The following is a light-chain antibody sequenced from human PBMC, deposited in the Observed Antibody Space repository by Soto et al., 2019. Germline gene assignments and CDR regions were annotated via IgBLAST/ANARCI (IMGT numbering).Light chain of an antibody. J-gene: IGKJ1*01. Sequence: DIQMTQSPSTLSASVGDRVSITCRASQSISSWLAWYQQKPGKAPNLLIYKASTLKSGVPSRFSGSGSGTEFTLTISSLQPDDFATYYCQQYDNASWTFGQGTKVEIK. CDR2: KAS. V-gene: IGKV1-5*03. CDR3: QQYDNASWT. CDR1: QSISSW.